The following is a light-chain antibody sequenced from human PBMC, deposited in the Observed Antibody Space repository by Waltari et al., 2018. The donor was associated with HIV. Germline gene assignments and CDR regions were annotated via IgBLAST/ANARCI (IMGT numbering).Light chain of an antibody. CDR3: SSFTTSHKLF. V-gene: IGLV2-14*03. Sequence: QSALTQPASMSGSPGQSITISCTGTSSDIGGYNYISWYQQHPGKAPKLVIYGVRERPSGISHRFSGSKSGDTASLTISGLQTEDEAHYYCSSFTTSHKLFFGGGTHLTVL. CDR2: GVR. CDR1: SSDIGGYNY. J-gene: IGLJ2*01.